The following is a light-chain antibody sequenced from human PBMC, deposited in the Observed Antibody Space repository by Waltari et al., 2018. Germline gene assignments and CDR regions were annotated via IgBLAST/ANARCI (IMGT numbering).Light chain of an antibody. Sequence: DIVMTQSPDFLAVSLGERATINCKSSQSLFSTSNSKTYISWYQQKPGQPPELLIYWASTRGSGVPDRFSGSGSGTDFTLTISSLQAEDVAVYYCQQYYSTLTFGGGTKVEIK. J-gene: IGKJ4*01. CDR1: QSLFSTSNSKTY. CDR2: WAS. CDR3: QQYYSTLT. V-gene: IGKV4-1*01.